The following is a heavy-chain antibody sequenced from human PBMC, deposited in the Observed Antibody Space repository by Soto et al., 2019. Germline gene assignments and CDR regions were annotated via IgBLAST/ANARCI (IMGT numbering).Heavy chain of an antibody. Sequence: DVHLVESGGGLVQPGGSLRLSCAVSGFTFSSNHLHWVRQGRGEGLEWVSGIGPAGDSYYSGSVKGRFIISRENAKNYFYLQMNNLRDEDTAVYFCASLNVGVGSNSCDYWGQGTLVTVSS. V-gene: IGHV3-13*01. CDR3: ASLNVGVGSNSCDY. CDR1: GFTFSSNH. J-gene: IGHJ4*02. CDR2: IGPAGDS. D-gene: IGHD1-26*01.